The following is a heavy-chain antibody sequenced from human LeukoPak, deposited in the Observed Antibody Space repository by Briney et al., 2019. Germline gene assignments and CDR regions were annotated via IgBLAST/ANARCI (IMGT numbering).Heavy chain of an antibody. J-gene: IGHJ4*02. CDR1: GGSISSSSYY. CDR2: IYYSGST. D-gene: IGHD3-10*01. CDR3: ARAGRESGELLI. V-gene: IGHV4-39*07. Sequence: SETLSLTCTVSGGSISSSSYYWGWIRQPPGKGLEWIGSIYYSGSTYYNPSLKSRVTISVDTSKNQFSLKLSSVTAADTAVYYCARAGRESGELLIWGQGTLVTVSS.